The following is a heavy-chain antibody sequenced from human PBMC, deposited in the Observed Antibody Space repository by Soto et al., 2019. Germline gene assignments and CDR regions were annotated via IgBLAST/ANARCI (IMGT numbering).Heavy chain of an antibody. V-gene: IGHV1-69*12. Sequence: QVQLVQSGAEVKKPGSSVKVSCKASGGTFSSYAISWVRQAPGQGLEWMGGIIPIFGTANYAQKFQGRVTITADEXXRXAXTELSSLRSEDKAVYYCESSLGYCISTSCYGYGMDVWGQGTTVTVSS. CDR3: ESSLGYCISTSCYGYGMDV. J-gene: IGHJ6*02. CDR2: IIPIFGTA. D-gene: IGHD2-2*03. CDR1: GGTFSSYA.